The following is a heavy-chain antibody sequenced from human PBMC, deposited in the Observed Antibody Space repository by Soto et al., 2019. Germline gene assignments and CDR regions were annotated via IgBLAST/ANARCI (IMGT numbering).Heavy chain of an antibody. J-gene: IGHJ4*02. V-gene: IGHV1-2*02. CDR3: AKSGSLFRPSLGYFDY. CDR2: INPNSGGT. Sequence: ASVKVSCKASGFTFTGHYIHGVRQAPGQGLEWMGWINPNSGGTSYAQKFQGRVTMTRDTSITTAYMELSRLSSDDTAVYYCAKSGSLFRPSLGYFDYWGQGTLVTVYS. D-gene: IGHD1-26*01. CDR1: GFTFTGHY.